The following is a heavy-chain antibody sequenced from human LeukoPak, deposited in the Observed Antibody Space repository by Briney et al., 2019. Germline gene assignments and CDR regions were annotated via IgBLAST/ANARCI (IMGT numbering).Heavy chain of an antibody. CDR2: INPNSGGT. CDR1: GYTFTSYG. V-gene: IGHV1-2*02. D-gene: IGHD3-10*01. Sequence: ASVTVSCKASGYTFTSYGISWVRQAPGQGLEWMGWINPNSGGTNYAQKFQGRVTMTRDTSISTAYMELSRLRSDDTAVYYCARGRGITMVRGVVDYWGQGTLVTVSS. J-gene: IGHJ4*02. CDR3: ARGRGITMVRGVVDY.